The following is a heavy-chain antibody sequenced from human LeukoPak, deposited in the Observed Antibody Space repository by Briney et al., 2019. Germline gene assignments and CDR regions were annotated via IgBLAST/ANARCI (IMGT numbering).Heavy chain of an antibody. CDR2: ISGSGGST. V-gene: IGHV3-23*01. CDR3: AKKGVDWFGEYYIDY. D-gene: IGHD3-10*01. Sequence: GGSLRLSCAASGFTFSSYAMSWVRQAPGKGLEWVSAISGSGGSTYYADSVKGRFTISRDNSKNTPYLQMNSLRAEDTAVYYCAKKGVDWFGEYYIDYWGQGTLVTVSS. CDR1: GFTFSSYA. J-gene: IGHJ4*02.